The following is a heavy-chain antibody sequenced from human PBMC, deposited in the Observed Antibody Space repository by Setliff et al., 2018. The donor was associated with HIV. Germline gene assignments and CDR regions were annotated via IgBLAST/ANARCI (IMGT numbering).Heavy chain of an antibody. CDR2: INTHSGYT. CDR1: GYTFNNYG. Sequence: ASVKVSCKASGYTFNNYGISWVRQAPGQGLEWMGWINTHSGYTNYAQNVQGRVTVTMDTSTSTAYMELRSLKSDETAVYYCARGKTWLRFLDYWGQGTLVTVPQ. D-gene: IGHD3-3*01. V-gene: IGHV1-18*01. CDR3: ARGKTWLRFLDY. J-gene: IGHJ4*02.